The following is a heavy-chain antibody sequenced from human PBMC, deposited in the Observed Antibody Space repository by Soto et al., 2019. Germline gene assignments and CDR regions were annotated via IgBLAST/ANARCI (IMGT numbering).Heavy chain of an antibody. V-gene: IGHV1-18*04. CDR1: GYTFTSYS. CDR3: ARDLGNRFCSSTSCHYWLDP. Sequence: ASVKVSCKASGYTFTSYSITWVRQAPGQGLEWMGWINGYNGNTNYAQKLQGRVTMTTDTSTSTAYMELRSLRSDDTAVYYCARDLGNRFCSSTSCHYWLDPWG. D-gene: IGHD2-2*01. CDR2: INGYNGNT. J-gene: IGHJ5*02.